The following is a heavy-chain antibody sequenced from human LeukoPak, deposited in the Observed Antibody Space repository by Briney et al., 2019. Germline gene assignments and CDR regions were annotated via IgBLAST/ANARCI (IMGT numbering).Heavy chain of an antibody. V-gene: IGHV1-69*05. J-gene: IGHJ4*02. Sequence: GASVKVSCTASGGTISSYAISWVRQAPGQGLEWMGGIIPIFGTANYAQKFQGRVTITTDESTSTAYIELSSLRSEDTAVYYCARDPLHYDSSGYPSNWGQGTLVTVSS. CDR3: ARDPLHYDSSGYPSN. CDR1: GGTISSYA. CDR2: IIPIFGTA. D-gene: IGHD3-22*01.